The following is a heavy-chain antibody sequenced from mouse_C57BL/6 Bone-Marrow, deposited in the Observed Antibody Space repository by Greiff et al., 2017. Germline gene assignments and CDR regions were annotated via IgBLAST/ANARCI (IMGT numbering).Heavy chain of an antibody. CDR1: GYTFTSYW. J-gene: IGHJ2*01. V-gene: IGHV1-50*01. Sequence: QVQLKQSGAELVKPGASVKLSCKASGYTFTSYWMQWVKQRPGQGLEWIGEIDPSDSYTNYNQKFKGMATLTVDTSSSTSYMQLSSLTSEDSAVYFCARSDDYEYYFDYWGQGTTLTVSS. CDR3: ARSDDYEYYFDY. D-gene: IGHD2-4*01. CDR2: IDPSDSYT.